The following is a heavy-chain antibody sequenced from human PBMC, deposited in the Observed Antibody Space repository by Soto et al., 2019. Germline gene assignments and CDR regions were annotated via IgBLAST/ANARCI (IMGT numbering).Heavy chain of an antibody. V-gene: IGHV5-51*01. D-gene: IGHD3-10*01. J-gene: IGHJ4*02. CDR3: ARTQEVLWFGEFPPIDY. CDR1: GYSFTSYW. Sequence: GESLKISCKGSGYSFTSYWISWVRQMPGKGLEWMGIIYPGDSDTRYSPSFQGQVTISADKSISTAYLQWSSLKASDTAMYYCARTQEVLWFGEFPPIDYWGQGTLVTVSS. CDR2: IYPGDSDT.